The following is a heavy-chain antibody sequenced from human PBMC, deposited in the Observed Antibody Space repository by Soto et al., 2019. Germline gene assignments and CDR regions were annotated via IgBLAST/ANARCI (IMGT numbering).Heavy chain of an antibody. CDR3: AKARGRGVVATEADAFDS. CDR1: GFTFSYYA. V-gene: IGHV3-23*01. J-gene: IGHJ3*02. D-gene: IGHD5-12*01. CDR2: ISGSGGST. Sequence: EVQLLESGGGLVQPGGSLRLSCAASGFTFSYYAMSWVRQAPGKGLEWVSTISGSGGSTYYADSVKGRFTISRDNSKNTPYMQMNSPRAEDTAIYYCAKARGRGVVATEADAFDSWGQGTMVTVSS.